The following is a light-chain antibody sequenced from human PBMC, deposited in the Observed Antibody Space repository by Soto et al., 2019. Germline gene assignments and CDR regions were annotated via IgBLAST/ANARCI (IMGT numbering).Light chain of an antibody. J-gene: IGKJ5*01. CDR3: QQYNNWPFS. Sequence: EIVMSQSPGTLSVSPGERATLSCMAGQVVTTNFAWYQQKSVQSPRLLIYDVSIRATGVPARFSGTGSETDFTLTISCLQSEDSAVYFCQQYNNWPFSFGHGTRLEIK. CDR2: DVS. V-gene: IGKV3-15*01. CDR1: QVVTTN.